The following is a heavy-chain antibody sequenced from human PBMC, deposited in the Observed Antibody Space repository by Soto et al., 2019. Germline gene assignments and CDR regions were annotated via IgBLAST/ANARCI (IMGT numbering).Heavy chain of an antibody. CDR1: GGTFSSYA. D-gene: IGHD3-9*01. CDR3: ARDYDILTGPLITGVTANY. CDR2: IIPIFGTA. J-gene: IGHJ4*02. V-gene: IGHV1-69*12. Sequence: QVQLVQSGAEVKKPGSSVKVSCKASGGTFSSYAISWVRQAPGQGLEWMGGIIPIFGTANYAQKFQGRVTITADESTSTAYMELSSLRSEDTAVYYCARDYDILTGPLITGVTANYWGQGTLVTVSS.